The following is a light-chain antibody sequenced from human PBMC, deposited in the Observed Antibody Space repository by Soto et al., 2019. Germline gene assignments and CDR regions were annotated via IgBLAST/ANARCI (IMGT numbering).Light chain of an antibody. CDR2: DVS. V-gene: IGLV2-14*01. J-gene: IGLJ1*01. CDR3: SSYTSSSIV. CDR1: SSDVGGYNY. Sequence: QSVLTQPASVSGSPGQSITISCTGTSSDVGGYNYVPWYQQHPGKAPKLMIYDVSNRPSGVSNRFSGSKSGNTASLTISGLQAEDEADYYCSSYTSSSIVFGTGTRSPS.